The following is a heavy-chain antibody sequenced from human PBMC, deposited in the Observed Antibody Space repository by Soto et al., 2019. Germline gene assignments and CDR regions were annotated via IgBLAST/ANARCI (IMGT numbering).Heavy chain of an antibody. J-gene: IGHJ4*02. V-gene: IGHV3-73*01. D-gene: IGHD1-7*01. CDR1: GFTFNIAA. CDR3: ARQCAALELGF. CDR2: ITNKANGYAT. Sequence: EVQLVDSGGGLVQPGGSLKLSCAASGFTFNIAAIHWVRQASGKGLEWVGLITNKANGYATAYAPSVKGRITVSRDDSKNMGFVKMNSLKTEATAVYYWARQCAALELGFWGQGTLVTVSS.